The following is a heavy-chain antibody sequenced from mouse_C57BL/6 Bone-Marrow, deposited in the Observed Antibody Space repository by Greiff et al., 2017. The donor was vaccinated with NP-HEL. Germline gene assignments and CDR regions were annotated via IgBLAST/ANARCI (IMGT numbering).Heavy chain of an antibody. CDR1: GYTFTSYW. Sequence: VQLQQLGAELVKPGASVKLSCKASGYTFTSYWMQWVKQRPGPGLEWIGEIDPSDSYTNYNQKFKGKATLTVDTSSSTAYMQLSSLTSEDSAVYYCAPYDGYFFAYWGQGTLVTVSA. CDR3: APYDGYFFAY. V-gene: IGHV1-50*01. J-gene: IGHJ3*01. D-gene: IGHD2-3*01. CDR2: IDPSDSYT.